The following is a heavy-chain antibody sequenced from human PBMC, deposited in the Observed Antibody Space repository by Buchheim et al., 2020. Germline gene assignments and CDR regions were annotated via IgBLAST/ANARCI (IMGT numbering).Heavy chain of an antibody. V-gene: IGHV3-23*01. J-gene: IGHJ4*02. CDR3: AKPYCSGGSCYRFGFEY. CDR1: GFTFSSYV. CDR2: ISGSGGST. Sequence: EVQLLESGGGLVQPGGSLRLSCAASGFTFSSYVMSWVREAPGKGLEWVSAISGSGGSTYYADSVKGRFTISRDNSKNTLCLQMNSLRAEDTAVYYCAKPYCSGGSCYRFGFEYWGQGTL. D-gene: IGHD2-15*01.